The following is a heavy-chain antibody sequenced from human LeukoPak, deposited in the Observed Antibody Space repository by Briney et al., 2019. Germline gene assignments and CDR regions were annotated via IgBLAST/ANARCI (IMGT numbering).Heavy chain of an antibody. V-gene: IGHV3-9*01. Sequence: GRSLRLYCAASGFTFDDYAMHWVRQAPGKGLEWVSGISWNSGSIGYADSVKGRFTISRDNAKNSLYLQMNSLRAEDTALYYCAKGSTRYSSEPFDYWGQGTLVTVSS. CDR2: ISWNSGSI. CDR3: AKGSTRYSSEPFDY. D-gene: IGHD6-25*01. J-gene: IGHJ4*02. CDR1: GFTFDDYA.